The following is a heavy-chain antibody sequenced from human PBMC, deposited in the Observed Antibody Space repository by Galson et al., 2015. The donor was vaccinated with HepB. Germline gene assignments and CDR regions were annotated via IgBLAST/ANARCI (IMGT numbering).Heavy chain of an antibody. CDR1: GFTFSSYW. J-gene: IGHJ3*02. D-gene: IGHD5-24*01. V-gene: IGHV3-7*03. CDR3: VLEREMADIWNIFDK. Sequence: SLRLSCAASGFTFSSYWMSWVRQAPGKGLEWVANIKEDGSETFYVDSVKGRFTISRDNAKKLLYLQMNSLRAEDMALYYCVLEREMADIWNIFDKWGQGTMVTVSS. CDR2: IKEDGSET.